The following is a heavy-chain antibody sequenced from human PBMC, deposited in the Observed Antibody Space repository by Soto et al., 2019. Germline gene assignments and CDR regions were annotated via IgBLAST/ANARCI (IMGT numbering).Heavy chain of an antibody. CDR1: GFTFSSYA. CDR2: ISYDGSNK. D-gene: IGHD3-16*01. CDR3: ANDRLAGGFDY. J-gene: IGHJ4*02. Sequence: GGSLRLSCAASGFTFSSYAMHWVRQAPGKGLEWVAVISYDGSNKYYADSVKGRFTISRDNSRNTVYLQMNSLRADDTAVYYCANDRLAGGFDYWGQRTLVTVSS. V-gene: IGHV3-30-3*02.